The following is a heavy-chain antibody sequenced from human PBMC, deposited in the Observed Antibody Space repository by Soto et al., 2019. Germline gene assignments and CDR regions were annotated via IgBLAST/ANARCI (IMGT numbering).Heavy chain of an antibody. D-gene: IGHD5-18*01. V-gene: IGHV1-2*04. CDR1: GYTFTGYY. Sequence: ASVKVSCKASGYTFTGYYMHWVRQAPGQGLEWMGWINPNSGGTNYAQKFQGWVTMTRDTSISTAYMELSRLRSDDTAVYYCARVPAPRGGYSYGHIVGDGMDVWGQGTTVTVSS. J-gene: IGHJ6*02. CDR3: ARVPAPRGGYSYGHIVGDGMDV. CDR2: INPNSGGT.